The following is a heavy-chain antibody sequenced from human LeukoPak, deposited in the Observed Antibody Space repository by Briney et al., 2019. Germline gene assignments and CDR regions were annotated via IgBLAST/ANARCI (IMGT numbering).Heavy chain of an antibody. V-gene: IGHV3-48*03. CDR3: ARGYGKFDY. J-gene: IGHJ4*02. D-gene: IGHD4-17*01. CDR2: ISSSGSTI. Sequence: GSLRLSCTASGFSFSSYEMNWVRQAPGKGLEWVSYISSSGSTIYYADSVKGRFTISRDNTKQSLYLQMNSLRAEDTAVYYRARGYGKFDYWGQGTLVTVSS. CDR1: GFSFSSYE.